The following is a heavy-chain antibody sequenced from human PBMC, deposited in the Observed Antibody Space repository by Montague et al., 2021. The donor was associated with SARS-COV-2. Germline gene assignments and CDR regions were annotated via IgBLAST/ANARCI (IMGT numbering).Heavy chain of an antibody. V-gene: IGHV4-61*01. CDR1: GGSVNSGSYH. J-gene: IGHJ4*02. CDR2: IYYSGST. Sequence: SETLSLTCTVSGGSVNSGSYHWNWIRQPPGKGLEWIGYIYYSGSTSYNPSLKSRVTISLDTSKNQFSLNLTSVTAADTALYFCATELDIHDFLSGYYIGVWGQGTLVTVSS. D-gene: IGHD3-3*01. CDR3: ATELDIHDFLSGYYIGV.